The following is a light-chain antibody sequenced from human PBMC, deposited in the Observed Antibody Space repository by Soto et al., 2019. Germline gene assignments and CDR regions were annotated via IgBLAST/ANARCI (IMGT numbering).Light chain of an antibody. CDR1: SSNIGTYT. CDR3: ASWDDNLNGGV. J-gene: IGLJ3*02. V-gene: IGLV1-44*01. Sequence: QSVLTHPPSASGTPGQRVTISCSGTSSNIGTYTVNWYQQLPGTAPKLLIYTDYQRPSGVPDRFSGSKSGTSASLAINGLHSEDEADYYCASWDDNLNGGVFGGGTKVTV. CDR2: TDY.